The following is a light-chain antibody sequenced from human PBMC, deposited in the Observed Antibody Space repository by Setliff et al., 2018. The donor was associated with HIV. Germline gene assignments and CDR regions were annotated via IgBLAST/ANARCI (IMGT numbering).Light chain of an antibody. Sequence: QSALAQPRSVSGSPGQSVTISCTGTSSDVGGYNYVSWHQQHPGKAPKLMIYDVSERPSGVPDRCSGSKSANTASLTISGLQAEDEADYYCCSYAGSYTFDVFGTGTKVTVL. J-gene: IGLJ1*01. CDR2: DVS. CDR3: CSYAGSYTFDV. CDR1: SSDVGGYNY. V-gene: IGLV2-11*01.